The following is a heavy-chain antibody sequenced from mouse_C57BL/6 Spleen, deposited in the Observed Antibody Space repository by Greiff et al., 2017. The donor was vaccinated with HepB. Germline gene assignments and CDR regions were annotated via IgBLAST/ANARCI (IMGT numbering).Heavy chain of an antibody. D-gene: IGHD4-1*01. CDR3: ARGGWDEDFDY. J-gene: IGHJ2*01. CDR1: GYAFSSYW. V-gene: IGHV1-80*01. CDR2: IYPGDGDT. Sequence: QVQLQQSGAELVKPGASVKISCKASGYAFSSYWMNWVKQRPGKGLEWIGQIYPGDGDTNYNGKFKGKATLTADNSSSTAYMQLSILTSEDSAVYFCARGGWDEDFDYWGQGTTLTVSS.